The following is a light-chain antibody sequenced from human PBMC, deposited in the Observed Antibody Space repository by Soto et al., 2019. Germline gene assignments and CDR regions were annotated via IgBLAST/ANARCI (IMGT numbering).Light chain of an antibody. Sequence: EIVLTQYPGTLSLSPGERATLSCRASQSVSSSYLVWYQQKPGQAPRLLIYGASSRATGIPDRFSGSGSGTDFSLTIRRLEPEDFAVYYCHQYGSSPPMYTFGQGTKLEIK. CDR2: GAS. V-gene: IGKV3-20*01. J-gene: IGKJ2*01. CDR3: HQYGSSPPMYT. CDR1: QSVSSSY.